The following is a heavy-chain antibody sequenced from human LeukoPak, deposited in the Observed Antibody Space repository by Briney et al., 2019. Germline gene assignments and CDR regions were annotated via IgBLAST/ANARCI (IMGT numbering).Heavy chain of an antibody. CDR1: GGSFSTYY. V-gene: IGHV4-34*01. D-gene: IGHD2-15*01. CDR2: INHSGFT. CDR3: ASRRRGYCSGGSCQLGFDY. Sequence: SETLSLTCAVYGGSFSTYYWSWIRQPPGKGLEWIGEINHSGFTNYNPSLKSRVTISVDTSKNQFSLTLSSVTAADTAVYYCASRRRGYCSGGSCQLGFDYWGQGTLVTVSS. J-gene: IGHJ4*02.